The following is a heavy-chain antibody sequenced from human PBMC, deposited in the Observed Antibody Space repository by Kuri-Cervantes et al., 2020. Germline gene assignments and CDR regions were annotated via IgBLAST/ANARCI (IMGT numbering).Heavy chain of an antibody. Sequence: GESLKISCAASGFTFSDYYMSWIRQAPGKGLEWVSYISSSGSTIYYADSVKGRFTTSRDSAKNSLYLQMNGLRTEDAALYFCIKENLPGGADVWGQGTTVTVSS. V-gene: IGHV3-11*01. CDR2: ISSSGSTI. CDR3: IKENLPGGADV. D-gene: IGHD6-25*01. J-gene: IGHJ6*02. CDR1: GFTFSDYY.